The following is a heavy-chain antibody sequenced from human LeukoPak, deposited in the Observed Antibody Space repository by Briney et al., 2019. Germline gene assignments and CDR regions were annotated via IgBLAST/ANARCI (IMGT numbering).Heavy chain of an antibody. V-gene: IGHV1-2*02. CDR1: GYTFTDYY. D-gene: IGHD3-9*01. J-gene: IGHJ6*02. CDR3: ARVVTDLRYFDWSKPILYYYGMDV. Sequence: ASVKVSCKASGYTFTDYYINWGRQVPGQGLEWMGWITPNSGGTNYAQKFQGRVTMTRDTSTSTVYMELSSLRSEDTAVYYCARVVTDLRYFDWSKPILYYYGMDVWGQGTTVTVSS. CDR2: ITPNSGGT.